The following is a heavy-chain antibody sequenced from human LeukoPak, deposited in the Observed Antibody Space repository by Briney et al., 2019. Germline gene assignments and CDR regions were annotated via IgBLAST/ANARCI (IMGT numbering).Heavy chain of an antibody. CDR1: GFTFSSYS. Sequence: PGGSLRLSCAASGFTFSSYSMNWVRQAPGKGLEWVSYISSSSSYIYYADSVKGRFTISRDNAKNSLYLQMNSLRAEDTAVYYCARDPVWFDGARYFDYWGQGTLVTVSS. V-gene: IGHV3-21*05. CDR2: ISSSSSYI. J-gene: IGHJ4*02. D-gene: IGHD3-9*01. CDR3: ARDPVWFDGARYFDY.